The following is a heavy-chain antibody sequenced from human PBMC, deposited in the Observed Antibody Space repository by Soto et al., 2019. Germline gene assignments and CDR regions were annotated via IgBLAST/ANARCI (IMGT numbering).Heavy chain of an antibody. J-gene: IGHJ4*02. V-gene: IGHV3-21*01. Sequence: GGSLRLSCVASGFTFTTSTMNWVRQAPGKGLEWVSSINSGSTTRHYTGSVEGRFTISRDNAKSSLYLQMNSLRADDTAVYYCVRGDSRDYWGPGSLVTVSS. CDR3: VRGDSRDY. D-gene: IGHD4-4*01. CDR2: INSGSTTR. CDR1: GFTFTTST.